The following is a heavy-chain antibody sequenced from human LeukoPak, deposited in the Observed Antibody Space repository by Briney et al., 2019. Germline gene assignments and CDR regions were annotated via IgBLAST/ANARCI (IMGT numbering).Heavy chain of an antibody. CDR3: AKDMWRFGELDYDY. CDR2: ISGDGGST. CDR1: GFTFDDYA. J-gene: IGHJ4*02. V-gene: IGHV3-43*02. D-gene: IGHD3-10*01. Sequence: GGSLRLSCAASGFTFDDYAMHWVREAPGKGLEWVSLISGDGGSTYYADSVKGRFTISRDNSKNSLYLQMNSLRTEDTALYYCAKDMWRFGELDYDYWGQGSLVTVSS.